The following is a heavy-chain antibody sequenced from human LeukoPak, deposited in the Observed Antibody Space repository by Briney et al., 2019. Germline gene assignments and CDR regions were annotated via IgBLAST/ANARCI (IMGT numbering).Heavy chain of an antibody. CDR1: GDSISSGTYF. Sequence: SQTLSLTCTVSGDSISSGTYFWSWIRRPAGKALEWIGHIYASESTDYNPSLKGRVTISIDTSKNQFSLNLSSVTAADTAVYCCARGPGGADHEAFDTWSQGTMVTVSS. V-gene: IGHV4-61*09. D-gene: IGHD4/OR15-4a*01. J-gene: IGHJ3*02. CDR2: IYASEST. CDR3: ARGPGGADHEAFDT.